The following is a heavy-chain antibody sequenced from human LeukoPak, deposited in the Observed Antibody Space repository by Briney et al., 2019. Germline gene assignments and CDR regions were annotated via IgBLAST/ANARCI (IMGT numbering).Heavy chain of an antibody. CDR2: ISYDGSNK. Sequence: PGGSLRLSCAASGFTFSSYAMHWVRQAPGKGLEWVAVISYDGSNKYYADSVKGRFTISRDNSKNTLYLQMNSLRAEDTAVYYCARDLLAAAGTYYYYYGMDVWGQGTTVTVSS. V-gene: IGHV3-30*04. CDR1: GFTFSSYA. J-gene: IGHJ6*02. CDR3: ARDLLAAAGTYYYYYGMDV. D-gene: IGHD6-13*01.